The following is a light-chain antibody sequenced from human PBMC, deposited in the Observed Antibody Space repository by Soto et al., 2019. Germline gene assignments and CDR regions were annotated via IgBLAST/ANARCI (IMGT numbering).Light chain of an antibody. CDR1: QYVSTTF. CDR2: GTS. J-gene: IGKJ4*01. Sequence: EIVLTQSPGTLSLSPGERATLSCRASQYVSTTFFAWYQQKPGQAPRLLIYGTSNRATGIPDKFSGSGSGTDFTLTISRPEPEDFAVYYCQQYGSSPLTFGGGTRRQI. V-gene: IGKV3-20*01. CDR3: QQYGSSPLT.